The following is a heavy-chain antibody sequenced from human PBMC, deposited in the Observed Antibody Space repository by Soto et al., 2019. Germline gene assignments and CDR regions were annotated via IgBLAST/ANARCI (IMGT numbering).Heavy chain of an antibody. Sequence: QVQLQESGPGLVKPSETLSLSCTVSGASISSSYWSWIRQPPGKGLEWIGHVYYSGSTNYNPSLKSRVTISIDTSKNQFSLKLRSVTAVDTAVYFCARHPDYVDFVGWFDPWGQGTLVTVSS. J-gene: IGHJ5*02. CDR2: VYYSGST. CDR1: GASISSSY. V-gene: IGHV4-59*01. CDR3: ARHPDYVDFVGWFDP. D-gene: IGHD4-17*01.